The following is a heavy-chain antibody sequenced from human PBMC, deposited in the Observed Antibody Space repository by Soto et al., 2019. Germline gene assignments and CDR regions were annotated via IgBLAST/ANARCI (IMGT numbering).Heavy chain of an antibody. J-gene: IGHJ5*02. CDR3: ATLGYSGYDSHWFDP. CDR1: GYTLTELS. Sequence: ASVKVSCKVSGYTLTELSMHWVRQAPGKGLEWMGGFDPEDGETIYAQKFQGRVTMTEDTSTDTAYMELSSLRSEDTAVYYCATLGYSGYDSHWFDPWSQGTLVTVSS. D-gene: IGHD5-12*01. CDR2: FDPEDGET. V-gene: IGHV1-24*01.